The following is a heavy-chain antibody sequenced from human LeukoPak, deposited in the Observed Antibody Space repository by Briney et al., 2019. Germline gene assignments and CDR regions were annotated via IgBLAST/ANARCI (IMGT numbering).Heavy chain of an antibody. V-gene: IGHV1/OR15-1*02. CDR3: ARDLFRSLRSPGDFDY. D-gene: IGHD3-10*01. CDR1: GYIFTDYY. J-gene: IGHJ4*02. Sequence: ASVKVSCKASGYIFTDYYMHWVRQAPGQELGWMGRINPNSGGTNYAQKFQGRVTMTRDTSISTAYTELRSLRSDDTAVYYCARDLFRSLRSPGDFDYWGQGTLVTVSS. CDR2: INPNSGGT.